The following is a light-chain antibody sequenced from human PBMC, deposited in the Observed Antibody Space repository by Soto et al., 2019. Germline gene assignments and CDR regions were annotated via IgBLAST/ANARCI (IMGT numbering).Light chain of an antibody. Sequence: ILLTHSPFFLSASVGDRLTIPCRASQGFXSYLDWYQEKPGRAPKILXAIASTFQTGGPSSLSGSGSVTEFTPTITSLHPDDFENYYWQQVKRNPRTFGQGTRLEIK. V-gene: IGKV1-9*01. CDR1: QGFXSY. J-gene: IGKJ5*01. CDR2: IAS. CDR3: QQVKRNPRT.